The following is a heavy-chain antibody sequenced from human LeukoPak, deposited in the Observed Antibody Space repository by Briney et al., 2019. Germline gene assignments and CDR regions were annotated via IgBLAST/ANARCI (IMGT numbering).Heavy chain of an antibody. V-gene: IGHV3-30*02. Sequence: GGSLRLSCAASRFTFSSYGMHWVRQAPGKGLEWVAFIRYDGSNKYYADSVKGRFTISRDNSKNTLYVQMNSLRAEDTAVYYCAKDATPYGYSGYESDYWGQGTLVTVSS. CDR2: IRYDGSNK. CDR3: AKDATPYGYSGYESDY. CDR1: RFTFSSYG. J-gene: IGHJ4*02. D-gene: IGHD5-12*01.